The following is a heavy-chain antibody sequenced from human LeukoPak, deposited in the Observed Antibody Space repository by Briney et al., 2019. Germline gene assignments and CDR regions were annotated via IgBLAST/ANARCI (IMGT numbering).Heavy chain of an antibody. J-gene: IGHJ5*02. CDR1: GGSFSGYY. D-gene: IGHD3-10*01. Sequence: KPSETLSLACAVYGGSFSGYYWSWIRQPPGKGLEWIGEINHSGSTNYNPSLKSPVTISVDTSKNQFSLKLSSVTAADTAVYYCALSRAYYYGSGSYSTDNWFDPWGQGTLVTVSS. V-gene: IGHV4-34*01. CDR2: INHSGST. CDR3: ALSRAYYYGSGSYSTDNWFDP.